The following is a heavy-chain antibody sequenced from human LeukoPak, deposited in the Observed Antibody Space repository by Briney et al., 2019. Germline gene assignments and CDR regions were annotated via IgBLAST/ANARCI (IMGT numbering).Heavy chain of an antibody. CDR2: ISASGGTT. Sequence: GGSLRLSCAASGFTFSSYEMNWVRQAPGKGLEWVSAISASGGTTYYADSVRGRFIISRDNSKNTVYVQMNSLRAEDTAVYYRAREVGPQDYWGQGTLVTVSS. V-gene: IGHV3-23*01. D-gene: IGHD1-26*01. CDR3: AREVGPQDY. J-gene: IGHJ4*02. CDR1: GFTFSSYE.